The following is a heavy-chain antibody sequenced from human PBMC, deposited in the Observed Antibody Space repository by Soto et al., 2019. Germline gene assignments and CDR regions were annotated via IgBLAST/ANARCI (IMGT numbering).Heavy chain of an antibody. D-gene: IGHD6-19*01. V-gene: IGHV3-74*01. J-gene: IGHJ4*02. CDR2: INSDGSSA. CDR1: GFTFSSYW. CDR3: AVAVAGPTAIGY. Sequence: GGSLRLSCAASGFTFSSYWMHWVRQAPGKGLVWVSRINSDGSSASYADSVKGRFTISRDNAKNTLYLQMNSLRAEDTAVYYCAVAVAGPTAIGYWGQGTLVTVSS.